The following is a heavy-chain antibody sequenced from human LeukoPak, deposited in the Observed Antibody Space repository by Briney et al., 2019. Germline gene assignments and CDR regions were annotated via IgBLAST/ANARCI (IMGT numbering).Heavy chain of an antibody. CDR1: GCTFGDYA. D-gene: IGHD1-1*01. CDR3: TRDSGYSFDY. V-gene: IGHV3-49*04. CDR2: IRSNTYGGTT. J-gene: IGHJ4*02. Sequence: GGSLRLSCAGSGCTFGDYAMSGVRQARGKGLEWVGFIRSNTYGGTTEYAASVKGRFTVSRDDSKSIAYLQMNSLKTEDTAVYYCTRDSGYSFDYWGQGTLVTVSS.